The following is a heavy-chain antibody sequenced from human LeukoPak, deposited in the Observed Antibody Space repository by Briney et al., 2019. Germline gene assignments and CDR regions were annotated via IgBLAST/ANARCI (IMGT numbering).Heavy chain of an antibody. CDR1: GFTFSYAW. CDR2: IKHDGSEKQDGSEK. D-gene: IGHD6-13*01. J-gene: IGHJ4*02. CDR3: ATAPAAADSC. V-gene: IGHV3-7*01. Sequence: GGSLRLSCVASGFTFSYAWMNWVRQAPGKGLEWVANIKHDGSEKQDGSEKNYVDSVKGRFTISRDNAKNSLYLQVSSLRAEDTAVYYCATAPAAADSCWGQGTLVAVSS.